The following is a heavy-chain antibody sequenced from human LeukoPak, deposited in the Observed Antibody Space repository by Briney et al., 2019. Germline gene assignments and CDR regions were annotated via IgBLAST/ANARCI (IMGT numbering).Heavy chain of an antibody. CDR3: ARAGPPTYYYGSGSYVAAFDI. J-gene: IGHJ3*02. D-gene: IGHD3-10*01. CDR2: IIPILGIA. Sequence: SVKVSCKASGGTLSSYAISWVRQAPGQGLEWMGRIIPILGIANYAQKFQGRVTITADKSTSTAYMELSSLRSEDTAVYYCARAGPPTYYYGSGSYVAAFDIWGQGTMVTVSS. V-gene: IGHV1-69*04. CDR1: GGTLSSYA.